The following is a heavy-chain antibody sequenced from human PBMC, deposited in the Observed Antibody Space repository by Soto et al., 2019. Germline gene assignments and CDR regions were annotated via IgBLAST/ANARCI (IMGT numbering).Heavy chain of an antibody. V-gene: IGHV1-18*01. CDR2: ISAHNGNT. Sequence: QVNLVQSGAEVKKPGASVKVSCQGSGYAFTTYGITWVRQAPGQGLEWMGWISAHNGNTNYAHKLQGRVAVTRDTFTSTACMELRSLRYDDTAVYYCARGRYGDYWGQGALVTVSS. J-gene: IGHJ4*02. CDR1: GYAFTTYG. D-gene: IGHD1-1*01. CDR3: ARGRYGDY.